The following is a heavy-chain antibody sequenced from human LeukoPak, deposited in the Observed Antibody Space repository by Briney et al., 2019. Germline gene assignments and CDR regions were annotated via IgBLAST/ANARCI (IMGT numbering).Heavy chain of an antibody. J-gene: IGHJ4*02. D-gene: IGHD2-8*01. Sequence: SETLSLTCSVSGGSISGYYWSWIRQPAGKGLEWIGRIYSSGSTIYNPSLKSRVTMSVDTSKNQFSLKLTSVTAADTAVYYCARENGAFSPFGYWGQGTLVTVLS. CDR1: GGSISGYY. CDR2: IYSSGST. CDR3: ARENGAFSPFGY. V-gene: IGHV4-4*07.